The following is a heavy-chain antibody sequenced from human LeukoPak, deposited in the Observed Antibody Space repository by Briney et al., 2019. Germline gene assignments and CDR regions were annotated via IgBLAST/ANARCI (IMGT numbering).Heavy chain of an antibody. CDR3: ARYGGSVANFDC. CDR1: GYTFTGYY. V-gene: IGHV1-2*02. D-gene: IGHD5-12*01. Sequence: ASLKVSCKASGYTFTGYYMHWVRQAPGQGLEWMGWLNPNCGAADSAQKVQDRVTMTRDTSISTPYMEVSRLIFDDTAVHYCARYGGSVANFDCWLQGTLVSVSS. CDR2: LNPNCGAA. J-gene: IGHJ4*02.